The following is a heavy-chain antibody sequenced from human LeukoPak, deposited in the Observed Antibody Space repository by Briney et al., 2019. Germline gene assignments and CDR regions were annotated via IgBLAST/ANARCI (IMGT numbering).Heavy chain of an antibody. J-gene: IGHJ4*02. V-gene: IGHV3-53*01. CDR1: GFTVSSNY. D-gene: IGHD3-22*01. CDR2: IYSGGST. Sequence: PGGSLRLSCAASGFTVSSNYMSWVRQAPGKGLEWVSVIYSGGSTYYADSVKGRFTISRDNSKNTLYLQVNSLRAEDTAVYYCARGEYYYDSSGYYSWGQGTLVTVSS. CDR3: ARGEYYYDSSGYYS.